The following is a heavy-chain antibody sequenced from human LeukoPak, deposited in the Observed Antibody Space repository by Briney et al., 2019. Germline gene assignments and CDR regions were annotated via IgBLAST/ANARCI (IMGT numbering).Heavy chain of an antibody. CDR3: ARDCSSTSCYGMSYYYYMDV. CDR2: IYYSGST. D-gene: IGHD2-2*01. CDR1: GGPISSYY. J-gene: IGHJ6*03. V-gene: IGHV4-59*01. Sequence: PSEPLSLTCTVSGGPISSYYWSWLRQPPGKGLEWIGYIYYSGSTNYNPSLKSRVTISVDTSKNQFSLKLSSVTAADTAVYYCARDCSSTSCYGMSYYYYMDVWGKGTTVTVSS.